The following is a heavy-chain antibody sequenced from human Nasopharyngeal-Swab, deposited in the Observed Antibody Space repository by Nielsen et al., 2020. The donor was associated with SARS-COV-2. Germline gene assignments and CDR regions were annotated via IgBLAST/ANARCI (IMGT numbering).Heavy chain of an antibody. CDR1: GFSFNNYG. V-gene: IGHV3-30*18. D-gene: IGHD3-10*01. J-gene: IGHJ3*02. Sequence: GGSLRLSCTASGFSFNNYGMHWVRQAPGKGLEWVAVISYEGSKKFYAESVEGRFTISGDYSKSTLYLQMDSLRTEDTAMYYCAKANVLFWFGQFKNDGFDIWGQGTMVTVSS. CDR2: ISYEGSKK. CDR3: AKANVLFWFGQFKNDGFDI.